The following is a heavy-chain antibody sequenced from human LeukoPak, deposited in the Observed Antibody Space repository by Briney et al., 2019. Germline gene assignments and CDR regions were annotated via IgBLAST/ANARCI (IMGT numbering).Heavy chain of an antibody. CDR1: GFTVSSNY. Sequence: GGSLRLSCAASGFTVSSNYMSWVRQAPGKGLEWVSVIYSGGSTYYADSVKGRFTISRDNSKNTLYLQMNSLRAEDTAVYYCARDHPTVTKPNAFDIWSQGTMVTVSS. CDR3: ARDHPTVTKPNAFDI. CDR2: IYSGGST. J-gene: IGHJ3*02. D-gene: IGHD4-17*01. V-gene: IGHV3-53*01.